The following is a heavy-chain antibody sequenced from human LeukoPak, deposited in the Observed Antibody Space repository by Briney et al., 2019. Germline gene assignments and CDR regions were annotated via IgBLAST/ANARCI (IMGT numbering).Heavy chain of an antibody. CDR1: GFTFSNAW. J-gene: IGHJ5*02. V-gene: IGHV3-15*07. CDR2: IRSNSDGGTI. D-gene: IGHD3-22*01. CDR3: ATDFYDNT. Sequence: GGSLRLSCATSGFTFSNAWMNWVRQAPGKGLEWVGRIRSNSDGGTIDYAAPVKGRFTLSRDDSKTTLYLQMNSLQTEDTAVYYCATDFYDNTWGQGTLVTVSS.